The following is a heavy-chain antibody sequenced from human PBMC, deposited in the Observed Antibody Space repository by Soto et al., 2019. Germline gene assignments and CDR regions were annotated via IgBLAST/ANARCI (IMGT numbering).Heavy chain of an antibody. Sequence: PSETLSLTCAVSGGSISSSNWWSWVRQPPGKGLEWIGEIYHSGSTNYNPSLKSQVTISVDKSKNQFSLKLSSVTAADTAVYYCARLYMVRGVMDWFDPWGQGTLVT. CDR2: IYHSGST. CDR1: GGSISSSNW. CDR3: ARLYMVRGVMDWFDP. V-gene: IGHV4-4*02. D-gene: IGHD3-10*01. J-gene: IGHJ5*02.